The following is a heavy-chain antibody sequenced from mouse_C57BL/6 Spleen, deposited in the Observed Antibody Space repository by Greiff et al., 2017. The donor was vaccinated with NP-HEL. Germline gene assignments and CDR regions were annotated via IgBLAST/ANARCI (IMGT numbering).Heavy chain of an antibody. CDR3: ARAGSTTVVAYYAMDY. CDR1: GYTFTDYY. Sequence: VQLKESGPVLVKPGASVKISCKASGYTFTDYYMNWVKQSHGKSLEWIGDINPNNGGTSYNQKFKGKATLTVDKSSSTAYMELRSLTSEDSAVYYCARAGSTTVVAYYAMDYWGQGTSVTVSS. D-gene: IGHD1-1*01. J-gene: IGHJ4*01. V-gene: IGHV1-26*01. CDR2: INPNNGGT.